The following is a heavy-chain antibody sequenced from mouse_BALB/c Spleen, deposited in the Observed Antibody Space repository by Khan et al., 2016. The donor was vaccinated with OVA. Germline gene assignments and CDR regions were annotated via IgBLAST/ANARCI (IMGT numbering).Heavy chain of an antibody. D-gene: IGHD2-2*01. CDR3: IRSVYYAYSYAMDY. J-gene: IGHJ4*01. Sequence: EVQLQESGPGLVKPSQSLSLTCTVTGYSITSDFAWNWVRQFPGNKLEWMGYISFSGSTSYDPSLKSRTSITRDNSKNPFFMQLNSVTTEDTATYYCIRSVYYAYSYAMDYWGQGISVTVSS. CDR2: ISFSGST. V-gene: IGHV3-2*02. CDR1: GYSITSDFA.